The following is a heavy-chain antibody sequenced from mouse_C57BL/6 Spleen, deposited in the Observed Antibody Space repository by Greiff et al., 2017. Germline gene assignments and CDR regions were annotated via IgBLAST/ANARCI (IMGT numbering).Heavy chain of an antibody. CDR1: GFTFSDYG. CDR2: ISSGSSTI. D-gene: IGHD1-1*01. J-gene: IGHJ4*01. V-gene: IGHV5-17*01. CDR3: ARVYEDYAMDY. Sequence: EVQGVESGGGLVKPGGSLKLSCAASGFTFSDYGMHWVRQAPEKGLEWVAYISSGSSTIYYADTVKGRFTISRDNAKNTLFLQMTSLRSEDTAMYYCARVYEDYAMDYWGQGTSVTVSS.